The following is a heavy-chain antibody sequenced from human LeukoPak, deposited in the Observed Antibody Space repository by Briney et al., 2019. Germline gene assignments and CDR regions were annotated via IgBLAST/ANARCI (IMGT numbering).Heavy chain of an antibody. CDR2: IYYSGST. Sequence: GSLRLSCAASGFTASSNYMSWIRQPPGKGLEWIGYIYYSGSTNYNPSLKSRVTISVDTSKNQFSLKLSSVTAADTAVYYCARVAAAGHGGWFDPWGQGTLVTVSS. D-gene: IGHD6-13*01. V-gene: IGHV4-59*02. CDR3: ARVAAAGHGGWFDP. CDR1: GFTASSNY. J-gene: IGHJ5*02.